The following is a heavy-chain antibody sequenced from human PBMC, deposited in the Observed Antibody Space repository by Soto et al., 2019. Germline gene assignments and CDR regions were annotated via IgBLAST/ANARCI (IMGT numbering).Heavy chain of an antibody. J-gene: IGHJ4*02. CDR1: GFTVSSNY. Sequence: GGSLRLSCAASGFTVSSNYMSWVRQAPGKGLEWVSVIYSGGSTYYADSVKGRFTISRDNSKNTLYLQMNSLRAEDTAVYYCASAYYYDSSGYYHYWGQGTLVTVSS. V-gene: IGHV3-53*01. CDR3: ASAYYYDSSGYYHY. D-gene: IGHD3-22*01. CDR2: IYSGGST.